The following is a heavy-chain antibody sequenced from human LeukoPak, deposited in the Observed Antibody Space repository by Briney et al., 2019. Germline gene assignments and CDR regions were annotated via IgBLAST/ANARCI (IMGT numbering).Heavy chain of an antibody. CDR3: ARVGSSGEFDL. D-gene: IGHD6-13*01. V-gene: IGHV1-18*01. CDR2: ISGFNGKT. Sequence: ASVKVSCKSSGYTLSDYGFTWVRQAPGQGLEWMGWISGFNGKTNYAVRVLDRLTLTTDTSTNTTTLDLRGLRPDDTAMYYCARVGSSGEFDLWGQGTLLTVSS. CDR1: GYTLSDYG. J-gene: IGHJ5*02.